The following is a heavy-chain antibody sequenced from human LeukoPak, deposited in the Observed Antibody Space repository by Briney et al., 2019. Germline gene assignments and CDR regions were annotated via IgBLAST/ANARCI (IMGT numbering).Heavy chain of an antibody. D-gene: IGHD3-3*01. Sequence: ASETLSLTCAVYGGSFSGYYWSWIRQPPGKGLEWIGYIYYSGSTNYNPSLKSRVTISVDTSKNQFSLKLSSVTAADTAVYYCARVFRRYFDYWGQGTLVTVSS. J-gene: IGHJ4*02. CDR2: IYYSGST. V-gene: IGHV4-59*01. CDR1: GGSFSGYY. CDR3: ARVFRRYFDY.